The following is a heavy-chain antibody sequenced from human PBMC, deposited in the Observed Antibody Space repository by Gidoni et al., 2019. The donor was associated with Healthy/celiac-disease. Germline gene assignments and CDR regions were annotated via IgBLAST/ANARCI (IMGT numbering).Heavy chain of an antibody. CDR2: IYYWGST. CDR3: ARGYYDFWSGPPYFDY. D-gene: IGHD3-3*01. CDR1: GGSISSSSYY. Sequence: QLQLQESGPGLVKPSETLSLTCTVSGGSISSSSYYWGWIRQPPGKGLEWIGSIYYWGSTYYNPSLKSRVTISVDTSKNQFSRTLSSVTAADTAVYYCARGYYDFWSGPPYFDYWGQGTLVTVSS. V-gene: IGHV4-39*07. J-gene: IGHJ4*02.